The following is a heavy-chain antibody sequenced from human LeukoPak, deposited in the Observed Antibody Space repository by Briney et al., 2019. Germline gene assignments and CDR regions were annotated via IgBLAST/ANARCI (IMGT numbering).Heavy chain of an antibody. CDR3: ARSLSGYGNYYYGMDV. Sequence: QPGRSLRLSCAASGFTFSSYAMHWVRQAPGKGLEWVAVISYDGSNKYYADSVKGRFTISRDSSKNTLYLQMNSLRAEDTAVYYCARSLSGYGNYYYGMDVWGQGTTVTVSS. CDR2: ISYDGSNK. J-gene: IGHJ6*02. CDR1: GFTFSSYA. D-gene: IGHD5-12*01. V-gene: IGHV3-30-3*01.